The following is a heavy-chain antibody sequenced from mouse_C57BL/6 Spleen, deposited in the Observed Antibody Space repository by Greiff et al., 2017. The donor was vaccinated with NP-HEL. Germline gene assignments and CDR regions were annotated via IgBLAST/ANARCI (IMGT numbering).Heavy chain of an antibody. D-gene: IGHD2-4*01. V-gene: IGHV1-15*01. CDR1: GYTFTDYE. Sequence: LVESGAELVRPGASVTLSCKASGYTFTDYEMHWVKQTPVHGLEWIGAIDPETGGTAYNQKFKGKAILTADKSSSTAYMELRSLTSEDSAVYYCTREEGDYDYFDYWGQGTTLTVSS. CDR2: IDPETGGT. CDR3: TREEGDYDYFDY. J-gene: IGHJ2*01.